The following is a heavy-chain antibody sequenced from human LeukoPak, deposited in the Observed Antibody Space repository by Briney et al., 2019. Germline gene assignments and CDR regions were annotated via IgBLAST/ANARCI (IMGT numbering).Heavy chain of an antibody. CDR1: GGSFSGYY. J-gene: IGHJ4*02. D-gene: IGHD4-23*01. V-gene: IGHV4-34*01. CDR2: VNYSGST. CDR3: ARGRAVTRDFDY. Sequence: PSETLSLTCVVYGGSFSGYYWTWIRQPPGKGLEWIGDVNYSGSTYYNPSLESRVTISVDTSKSQFSLKLRSVTAADTSVYYCARGRAVTRDFDYWGQGTLVSVSS.